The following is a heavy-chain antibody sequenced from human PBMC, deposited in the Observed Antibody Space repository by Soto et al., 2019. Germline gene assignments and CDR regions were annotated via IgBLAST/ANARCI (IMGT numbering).Heavy chain of an antibody. CDR2: ITTAGDT. V-gene: IGHV3-13*01. Sequence: EVQLVESGGGLVQPGGSLRLSCAASGFTFSNYDMHWVRQVTGKGLEWVSGITTAGDTYYPGSVKGRFTISREKAKNSLDLQMNSRSAGDTAVYYCARELHGGSYGMDVWGQGTTVTVSS. CDR1: GFTFSNYD. J-gene: IGHJ6*02. CDR3: ARELHGGSYGMDV.